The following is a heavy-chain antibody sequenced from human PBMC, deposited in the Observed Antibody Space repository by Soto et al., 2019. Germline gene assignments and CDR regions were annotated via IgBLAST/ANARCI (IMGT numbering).Heavy chain of an antibody. CDR2: IKEDGREK. CDR1: GFRLSNHF. V-gene: IGHV3-7*03. J-gene: IGHJ6*02. Sequence: EMQLVESGGGLVQPGGSLRLSCVASGFRLSNHFMNWVRQAPGKGLEWVATIKEDGREKYYVESVEGRFTISRDNAKNSLYLEMSNVRDGDTAVYYCARPRFRGIDVWGQGTTVTVS. D-gene: IGHD3-10*01. CDR3: ARPRFRGIDV.